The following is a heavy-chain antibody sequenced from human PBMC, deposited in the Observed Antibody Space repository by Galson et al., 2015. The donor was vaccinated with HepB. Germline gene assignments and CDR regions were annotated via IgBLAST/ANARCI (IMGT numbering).Heavy chain of an antibody. CDR2: FSGSGGNT. Sequence: LRLSCAASGFTFDFAMSWVRQAPGKGLEWVSTFSGSGGNTYYADSVKGRFTISRDNSKTTLYLQMNSLRAEDTAVYYCARSPVTARVAPFDYWGQGTLVTVSS. D-gene: IGHD6-6*01. V-gene: IGHV3-23*01. CDR1: GFTFDFA. J-gene: IGHJ4*02. CDR3: ARSPVTARVAPFDY.